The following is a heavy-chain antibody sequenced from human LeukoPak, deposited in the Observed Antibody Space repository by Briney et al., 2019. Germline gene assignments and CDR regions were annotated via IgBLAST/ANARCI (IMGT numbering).Heavy chain of an antibody. CDR1: GFTFDRFT. Sequence: GGSLRLSCAASGFTFDRFTIHWVRQTPGKGLEWVSLIYRRGHTFYADSVKGRFTISRDNSRNTLYLQMNSLRFDDTAVYYCARESPSYYMAVWGKGTTVTVSS. J-gene: IGHJ6*03. V-gene: IGHV3-43*01. CDR3: ARESPSYYMAV. CDR2: IYRRGHT.